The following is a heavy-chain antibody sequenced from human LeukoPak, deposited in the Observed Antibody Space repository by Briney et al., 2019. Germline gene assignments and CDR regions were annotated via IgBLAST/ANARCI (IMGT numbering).Heavy chain of an antibody. D-gene: IGHD2-2*01. CDR2: PHYSGST. V-gene: IGHV4-39*07. CDR1: GGSIRSSSYF. CDR3: ARERRYCSGTSCYDFDY. Sequence: PSETLSLTCTVSGGSIRSSSYFWGWIRQPPGKGLEWIGSPHYSGSTYYNPSLKSRVTISVDTSKNQFSLKLSSVTAADTAVYYCARERRYCSGTSCYDFDYWGQGTLVTVSS. J-gene: IGHJ4*02.